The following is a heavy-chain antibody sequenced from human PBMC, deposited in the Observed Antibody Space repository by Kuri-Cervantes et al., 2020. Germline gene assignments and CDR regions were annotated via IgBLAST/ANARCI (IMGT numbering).Heavy chain of an antibody. CDR3: ARDRIVATIVWGPEVKVDDDNWFDP. CDR2: MNPNSGNT. D-gene: IGHD5-12*01. J-gene: IGHJ5*02. CDR1: GYTFTSYD. Sequence: ASVKVSCKASGYTFTSYDINWVRQATGQGLEWMGWMNPNSGNTGYAQKFQGRVTITADKSTSTAYMELSSLRSEDTAVYYCARDRIVATIVWGPEVKVDDDNWFDPWGQGTLVTVSS. V-gene: IGHV1-8*01.